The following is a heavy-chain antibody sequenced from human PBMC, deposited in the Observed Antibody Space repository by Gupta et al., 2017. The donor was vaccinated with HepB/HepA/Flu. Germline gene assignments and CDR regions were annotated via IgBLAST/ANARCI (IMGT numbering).Heavy chain of an antibody. Sequence: QVHRVEFGGGVGQPGRSLRLSCAASGLTPSRNCMPWARKAPGKGLEWVAVVSNDGSNEYYADSVKGRFTISRDNSKNTLYLQMNSLRAEDTAVYYCAKDPTNRFYYYYMDVWGKGTTVTVSS. CDR2: VSNDGSNE. D-gene: IGHD2-8*01. CDR1: GLTPSRNC. V-gene: IGHV3-30*18. J-gene: IGHJ6*03. CDR3: AKDPTNRFYYYYMDV.